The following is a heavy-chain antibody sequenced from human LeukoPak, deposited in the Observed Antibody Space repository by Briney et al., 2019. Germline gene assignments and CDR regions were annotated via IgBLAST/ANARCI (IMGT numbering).Heavy chain of an antibody. CDR1: GGSFSGYY. J-gene: IGHJ4*02. CDR2: IFTTEST. CDR3: ARARQNGYTGICYYC. D-gene: IGHD2-15*01. V-gene: IGHV4-4*07. Sequence: SETLSLTCTVSGGSFSGYYCTWIRQPAGKGLEWVGRIFTTESTDYNPSLKSRLTMSLDMSKNQFSLNLTSVTAADSALYYCARARQNGYTGICYYCWGKVALVTVSS.